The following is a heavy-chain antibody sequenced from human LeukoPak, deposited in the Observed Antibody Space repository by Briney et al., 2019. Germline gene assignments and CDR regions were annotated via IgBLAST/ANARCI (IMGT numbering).Heavy chain of an antibody. J-gene: IGHJ4*02. D-gene: IGHD2-21*02. Sequence: ASVKVSCKASGYTFTGYYTHWVRQAPGQGLEWMGWINPNSGGTNYAQKFQGRVTMTRDTSISTAYMELSRLRSDDTAVYYCATEEAYCGGDCPNDYWGQGTLVTVSS. CDR1: GYTFTGYY. CDR3: ATEEAYCGGDCPNDY. V-gene: IGHV1-2*02. CDR2: INPNSGGT.